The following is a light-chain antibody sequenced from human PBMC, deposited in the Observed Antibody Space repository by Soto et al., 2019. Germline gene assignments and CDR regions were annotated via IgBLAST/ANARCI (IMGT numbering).Light chain of an antibody. CDR3: QQYDSTPPA. Sequence: EIVLTQSPGTLSLSPGERATLSCRASQSVNSNYLAWYQRKPGQAPRLLIYGASNRATDIPYRFSASGSGTDFTPTLTRLDAEDFAVYYCQQYDSTPPAFGQGTKVE. V-gene: IGKV3-20*01. CDR1: QSVNSNY. CDR2: GAS. J-gene: IGKJ1*01.